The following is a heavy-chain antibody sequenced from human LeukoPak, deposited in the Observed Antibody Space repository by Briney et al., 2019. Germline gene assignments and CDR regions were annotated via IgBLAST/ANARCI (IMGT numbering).Heavy chain of an antibody. CDR3: GKADIYFNPIDY. V-gene: IGHV4-4*02. D-gene: IGHD3-9*01. J-gene: IGHJ4*02. CDR1: GVSISSSEW. Sequence: SETLSLTCAVSGVSISSSEWWIWVRQPPGQGLEWIGEIHRDGRTRYNPSLKSRVTMSMDYSKNQFSLSVTSVTAADTAIYYCGKADIYFNPIDYWGPGSLVTVSS. CDR2: IHRDGRT.